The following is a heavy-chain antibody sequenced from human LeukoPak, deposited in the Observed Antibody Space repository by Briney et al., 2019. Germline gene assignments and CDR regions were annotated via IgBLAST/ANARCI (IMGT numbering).Heavy chain of an antibody. CDR3: AKDILTGYPYDAFDI. V-gene: IGHV3-9*01. J-gene: IGHJ3*02. CDR1: GFTFDDYA. Sequence: GGSLRLSCAASGFTFDDYAMHWVRQAPGKGLEWVSGISWNSGSIGYADSVKGRFTISRDNAKNSLYLQMNSLRAEDTALYYCAKDILTGYPYDAFDIWGQGTMVTVSS. D-gene: IGHD3-9*01. CDR2: ISWNSGSI.